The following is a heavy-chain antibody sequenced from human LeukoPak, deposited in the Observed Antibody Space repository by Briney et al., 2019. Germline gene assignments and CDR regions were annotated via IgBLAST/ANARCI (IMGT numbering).Heavy chain of an antibody. Sequence: PSETLSLTCTVSSYSISSGYYWGWIRQPPGKGLEWIGNIYHSGSTYYNPSLKSRVTISVDTSKNRFSLKLSSVTAADTAVYYCARGLGGWLRLFDYWGQGTLVTVSS. CDR1: SYSISSGYY. D-gene: IGHD6-19*01. CDR3: ARGLGGWLRLFDY. V-gene: IGHV4-38-2*02. CDR2: IYHSGST. J-gene: IGHJ4*02.